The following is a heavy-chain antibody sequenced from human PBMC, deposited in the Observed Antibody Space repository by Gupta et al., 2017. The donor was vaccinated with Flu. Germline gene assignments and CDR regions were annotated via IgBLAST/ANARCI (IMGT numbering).Heavy chain of an antibody. CDR3: ARVRDFWSGLSKSYGMDV. V-gene: IGHV3-11*01. CDR1: GFTFSDYY. D-gene: IGHD3-3*01. Sequence: QVQLVESGGGLVKPGGSLRLSCAACGFTFSDYYMSWILQAHGKGLEWVSYISSSGSTIYYADSVKGRFTISRDNAKNSLYLQMNSLRAEDTAVYYCARVRDFWSGLSKSYGMDVWGQGTTVTVSS. CDR2: ISSSGSTI. J-gene: IGHJ6*02.